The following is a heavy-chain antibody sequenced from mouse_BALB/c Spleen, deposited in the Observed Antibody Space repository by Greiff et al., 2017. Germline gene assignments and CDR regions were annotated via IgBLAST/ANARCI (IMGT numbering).Heavy chain of an antibody. CDR3: AGDPIYYGNYGFAY. CDR2: ISDGGSYT. V-gene: IGHV5-4*02. D-gene: IGHD2-1*01. Sequence: EVKLVESGGGLVKPGGSLKLSCAASGFTFSDYYMYWVRQTPEKRLEWVATISDGGSYTYYPDSVKGRFIISRDNAKNNLYLQMSSLKSEDTAMYYCAGDPIYYGNYGFAYWGQGTLVTVSA. CDR1: GFTFSDYY. J-gene: IGHJ3*01.